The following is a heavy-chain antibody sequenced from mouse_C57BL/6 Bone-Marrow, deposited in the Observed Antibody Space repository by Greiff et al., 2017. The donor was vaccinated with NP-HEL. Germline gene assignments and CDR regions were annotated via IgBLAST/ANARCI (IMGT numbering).Heavy chain of an antibody. Sequence: VQLQQPGAELVRPGSSVKLSCKASGYTFTSYWMDWVKQRPGQGLEWIGNIYPSDSETHYNQKFKDKATLTVDKSSSTAYMQLSSLTSEDSAVYYCARDDYYGSSSAWFAYWGQGTLVTVSA. CDR3: ARDDYYGSSSAWFAY. V-gene: IGHV1-61*01. CDR1: GYTFTSYW. CDR2: IYPSDSET. J-gene: IGHJ3*01. D-gene: IGHD1-1*01.